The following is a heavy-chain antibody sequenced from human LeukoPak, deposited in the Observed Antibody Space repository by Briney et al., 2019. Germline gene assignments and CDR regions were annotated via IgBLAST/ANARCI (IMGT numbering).Heavy chain of an antibody. D-gene: IGHD3-10*01. CDR3: AREARKYYYGSGTRAELYY. CDR2: ISSSSSYI. V-gene: IGHV3-21*01. CDR1: GFTFSSYS. Sequence: GGSLRLSCAASGFTFSSYSMNWVRQAPGKGLEWVSSISSSSSYIYYADSVKGRFTISRDNAKNSLYLQMNSLRAGDTAVYYCAREARKYYYGSGTRAELYYWGQGTLVTVSS. J-gene: IGHJ4*02.